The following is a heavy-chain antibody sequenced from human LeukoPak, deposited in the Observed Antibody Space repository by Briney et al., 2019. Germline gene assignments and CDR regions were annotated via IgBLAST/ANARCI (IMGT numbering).Heavy chain of an antibody. CDR1: GGSFSGYY. J-gene: IGHJ5*02. V-gene: IGHV4-34*01. CDR2: INHSGST. CDR3: TRGSEDVVVPDNWFDP. Sequence: SETLPLTCAVYGGSFSGYYWSWIRQPPGKGLEWIGEINHSGSTNYNPSLKSRVTISVDTSKNQFSLKLSSVTAADTAVYYCTRGSEDVVVPDNWFDPWGQGTLVTVSS. D-gene: IGHD2-2*01.